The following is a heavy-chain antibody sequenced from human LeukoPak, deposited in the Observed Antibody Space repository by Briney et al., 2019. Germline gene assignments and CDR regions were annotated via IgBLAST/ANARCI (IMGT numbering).Heavy chain of an antibody. CDR2: IWYDGSNK. CDR1: GFTFSIYA. J-gene: IGHJ4*02. CDR3: AKALTWTYYYDSSGSEFDY. D-gene: IGHD3-22*01. V-gene: IGHV3-33*06. Sequence: PGGSLRLSCAASGFTFSIYAMHWVRQAPGKGLECVAVIWYDGSNKYYADSVKGRFTISRDNSKNTLYLQMNSLRAEDTAVYYCAKALTWTYYYDSSGSEFDYWGQGTLVTVSS.